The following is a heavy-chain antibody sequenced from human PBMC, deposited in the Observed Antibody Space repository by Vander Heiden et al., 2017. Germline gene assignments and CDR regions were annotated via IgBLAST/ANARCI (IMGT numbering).Heavy chain of an antibody. V-gene: IGHV3-53*01. Sequence: EVQLVESGGGLIQPGGSLRLSCEASGFTVSNTYMGWVRQAPGKGLEWVSVSYSDGRTYYADSVKGRFTISRDNSKNTVYLQMNSLRAEDTAVYYCAGTLQNCGGDCYPTGYFDYWGQGTLVTVSS. CDR2: SYSDGRT. J-gene: IGHJ4*02. D-gene: IGHD2-21*02. CDR3: AGTLQNCGGDCYPTGYFDY. CDR1: GFTVSNTY.